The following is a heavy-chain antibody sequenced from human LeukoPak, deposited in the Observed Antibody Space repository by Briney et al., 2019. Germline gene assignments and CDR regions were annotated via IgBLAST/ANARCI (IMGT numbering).Heavy chain of an antibody. CDR3: ARSTGSLWFGELLSAPDY. J-gene: IGHJ4*02. Sequence: SETLSLTCTVSGGSISSSSYYWGWIRQPPGKGLEWIGSIYYSGSTYYNPSLKSRVTISVDTSKNQFSLKLSSVPAADTAVYYCARSTGSLWFGELLSAPDYWGQGTLVTVSS. D-gene: IGHD3-10*01. V-gene: IGHV4-39*01. CDR2: IYYSGST. CDR1: GGSISSSSYY.